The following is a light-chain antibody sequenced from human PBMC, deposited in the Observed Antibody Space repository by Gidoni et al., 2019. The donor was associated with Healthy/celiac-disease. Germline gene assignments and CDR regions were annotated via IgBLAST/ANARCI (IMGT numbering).Light chain of an antibody. CDR1: SLRSHY. CDR2: GKN. V-gene: IGLV3-19*01. J-gene: IGLJ3*02. CDR3: NSRDSSGNHLGV. Sequence: SSELTQDPAVSVALGQTVRITCQGDSLRSHYANWYQQKPGQAPVLVIYGKNNRPSGIPDRFSGSSSGKTASLTITGAQAEDEADYYCNSRDSSGNHLGVFGGGTKLTVL.